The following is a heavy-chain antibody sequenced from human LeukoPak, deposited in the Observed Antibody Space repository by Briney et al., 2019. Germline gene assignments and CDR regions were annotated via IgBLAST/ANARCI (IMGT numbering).Heavy chain of an antibody. D-gene: IGHD6-19*01. CDR3: ARDRSSGWYYNWFDP. CDR2: INHSGSN. V-gene: IGHV4-34*01. Sequence: SETLSLTCAVYGGSFSGYYWSWIRQPPGKGLEWIGEINHSGSNNYNPSLKSRVTISVDTSKNQFSLKLSSVTAADTAVYYCARDRSSGWYYNWFDPWGQGTLVTVSS. J-gene: IGHJ5*02. CDR1: GGSFSGYY.